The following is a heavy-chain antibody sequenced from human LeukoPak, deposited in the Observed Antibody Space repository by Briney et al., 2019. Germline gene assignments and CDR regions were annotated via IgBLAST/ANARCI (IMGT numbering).Heavy chain of an antibody. V-gene: IGHV4-39*07. CDR1: GGSISSSSYY. J-gene: IGHJ5*02. CDR2: IYYSGST. D-gene: IGHD6-13*01. CDR3: ARAGEQQLGNWFDP. Sequence: SETLSLTCTVSGGSISSSSYYWGWIRPPPGKGLEWIGSIYYSGSTYYNPSLKSRVTISVDTSKNQFSLKLSSVTAADTAVYYWARAGEQQLGNWFDPWGQGTLVTVSS.